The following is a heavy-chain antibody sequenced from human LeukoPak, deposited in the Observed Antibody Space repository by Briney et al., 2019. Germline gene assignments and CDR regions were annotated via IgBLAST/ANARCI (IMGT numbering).Heavy chain of an antibody. CDR3: TTMGCSGGSCYSDYYYYGMDV. CDR1: GFTFSNAW. D-gene: IGHD2-15*01. Sequence: GSLRLSCAASGFTFSNAWMSWVRPAPGKGLEWVGRIKSKTDGGTTDYAAPVKGRFTISRDDSKNTLYLQMNSLKTEDTAVFYCTTMGCSGGSCYSDYYYYGMDVWGQGTTVTVSS. J-gene: IGHJ6*02. CDR2: IKSKTDGGTT. V-gene: IGHV3-15*01.